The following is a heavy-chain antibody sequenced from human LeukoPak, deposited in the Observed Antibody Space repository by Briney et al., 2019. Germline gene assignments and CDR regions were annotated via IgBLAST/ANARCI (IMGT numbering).Heavy chain of an antibody. V-gene: IGHV3-53*01. CDR3: ARDSSSWYGDY. Sequence: GGSLRLSCAASGFTVRSNYMSWVRQAPGKGLEWVSVIYSGGSTYYADSVKGRFTISRDNSKNTLYLQMNSLRAEDTAVYYCARDSSSWYGDYWGQGTLVTVSS. CDR1: GFTVRSNY. D-gene: IGHD6-13*01. CDR2: IYSGGST. J-gene: IGHJ4*02.